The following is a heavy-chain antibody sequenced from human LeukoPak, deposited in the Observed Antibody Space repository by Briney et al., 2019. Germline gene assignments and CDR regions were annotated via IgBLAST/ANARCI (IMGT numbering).Heavy chain of an antibody. D-gene: IGHD3-22*01. V-gene: IGHV1-18*01. CDR1: GYTFTSYG. Sequence: ASVKVSCKASGYTFTSYGISWVRQAPGQGLEWMGWISAYNGNTNYAQKLQGRVTMTTDTSTSTAYMELRSLRSDDTAVYYCARVVITGYYYYYYMDVWGKGTTVTLSS. J-gene: IGHJ6*03. CDR2: ISAYNGNT. CDR3: ARVVITGYYYYYYMDV.